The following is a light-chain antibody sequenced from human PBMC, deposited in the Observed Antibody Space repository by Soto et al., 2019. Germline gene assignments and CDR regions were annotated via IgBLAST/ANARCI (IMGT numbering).Light chain of an antibody. V-gene: IGLV2-14*01. CDR1: SSDIGGYNY. Sequence: QSALTQPASVSGSLGQSITISCTGTSSDIGGYNYVSWYQQHPGKAPKLIIYEASYRPSGVSNRFSASKSGNSASLTISGLQAEDEADYYCNSFAGSNSLVFGGGTKLTVL. J-gene: IGLJ2*01. CDR3: NSFAGSNSLV. CDR2: EAS.